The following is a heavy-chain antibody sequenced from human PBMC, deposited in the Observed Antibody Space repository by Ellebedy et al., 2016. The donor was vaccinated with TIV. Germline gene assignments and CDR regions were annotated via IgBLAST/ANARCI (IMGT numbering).Heavy chain of an antibody. CDR2: INRSGST. CDR1: GGSFSGSI. D-gene: IGHD3-10*01. Sequence: SETLSLXCAVYGGSFSGSIWSWIRQPPGKGLEWIGEINRSGSTNYSPSLKSRVTISVDTSKNHFSLKLSSVTAADTAVYYCARFGSYWGQGTQVTVSS. V-gene: IGHV4-34*01. J-gene: IGHJ4*02. CDR3: ARFGSY.